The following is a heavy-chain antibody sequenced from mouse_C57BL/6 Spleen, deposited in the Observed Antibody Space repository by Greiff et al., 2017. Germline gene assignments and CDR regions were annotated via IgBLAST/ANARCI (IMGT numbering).Heavy chain of an antibody. J-gene: IGHJ3*01. Sequence: QVQLQQSGPGLVQPSQSLSITCTVSGFSLTSYGVHWVRQSPGKGLEWLGVIWSGGSTDYNAAFISRLSISKDNSKSQVFFKMNSLQADDTAIYYCSRNGDYDSWFAYWGQGTLVTVSA. CDR2: IWSGGST. D-gene: IGHD2-4*01. CDR3: SRNGDYDSWFAY. V-gene: IGHV2-2*01. CDR1: GFSLTSYG.